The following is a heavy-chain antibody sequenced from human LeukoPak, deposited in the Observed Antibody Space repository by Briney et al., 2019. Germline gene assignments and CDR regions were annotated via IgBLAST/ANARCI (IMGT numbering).Heavy chain of an antibody. J-gene: IGHJ5*02. CDR1: GGSITSSGFY. CDR2: IYYGGSA. CDR3: ARQPNIVVVDNWFDP. Sequence: PSETLSLTCTVSGGSITSSGFYWGWIRQPPGKGLEWIGNIYYGGSAYYNPSLKSRVTISVDTSKNQFSLKLSSVTAADTAAYYCARQPNIVVVDNWFDPWGQGTLVAVSS. V-gene: IGHV4-39*07. D-gene: IGHD2-15*01.